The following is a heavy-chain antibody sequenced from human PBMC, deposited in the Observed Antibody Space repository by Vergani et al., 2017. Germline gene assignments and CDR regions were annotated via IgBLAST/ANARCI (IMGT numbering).Heavy chain of an antibody. CDR2: ISSSSSYI. CDR3: ARDTYDFWSGYYTDEFDY. Sequence: EVQLVESGGGLVKPRGSLRLSCAASGFTFSSYSMNWVRQAPGKGLEWVSSISSSSSYIYYADSVKGRFTISRDNAKNSLYLQMNSLRAEDTAVYYCARDTYDFWSGYYTDEFDYWGQGTLVTVSS. CDR1: GFTFSSYS. V-gene: IGHV3-21*01. D-gene: IGHD3-3*01. J-gene: IGHJ4*02.